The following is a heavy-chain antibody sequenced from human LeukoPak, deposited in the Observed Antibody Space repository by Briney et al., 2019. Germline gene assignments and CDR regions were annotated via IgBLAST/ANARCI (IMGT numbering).Heavy chain of an antibody. CDR2: INHSGST. CDR1: GGSFSGYY. J-gene: IGHJ6*02. D-gene: IGHD2-2*01. V-gene: IGHV4-34*01. CDR3: ARDGSTSPYYYYYYGMDV. Sequence: SETLSLTCAVYGGSFSGYYWSWIRQPPGKGLEWIGEINHSGSTNYNPSLKSRVTISVDTSKNQFSLKLSSVTAAGTAVYYCARDGSTSPYYYYYYGMDVWGQGTTVTVSS.